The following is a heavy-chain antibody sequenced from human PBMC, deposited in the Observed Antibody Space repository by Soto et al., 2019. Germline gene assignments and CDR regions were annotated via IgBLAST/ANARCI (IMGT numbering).Heavy chain of an antibody. V-gene: IGHV3-48*03. J-gene: IGHJ6*02. CDR1: GFTFSSYE. Sequence: GSLRLSCAASGFTFSSYEMNWVRQAPGKGLEWVSYISSSGSTIYYADSVKGRFTISRDNAKNSLYLQMNSLRAEDTAVYYCARAFWSGYYKLPYGMDVWGQGTTVTVSS. CDR3: ARAFWSGYYKLPYGMDV. CDR2: ISSSGSTI. D-gene: IGHD3-3*01.